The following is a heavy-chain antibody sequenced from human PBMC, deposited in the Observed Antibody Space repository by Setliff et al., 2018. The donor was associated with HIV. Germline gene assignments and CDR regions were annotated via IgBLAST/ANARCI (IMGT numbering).Heavy chain of an antibody. CDR2: VYYSGST. Sequence: PSETLSLTCVVSGYSVTSDYYWGWLRQSPGKGLEWIGSVYYSGSTYHNPSLKSRITISIDTSKDHFSLHLTSVTAADTAIYYCARVDTMLLFFDLWGQGTLVTVSS. J-gene: IGHJ4*02. V-gene: IGHV4-38-2*01. CDR1: GYSVTSDYY. D-gene: IGHD3-10*02. CDR3: ARVDTMLLFFDL.